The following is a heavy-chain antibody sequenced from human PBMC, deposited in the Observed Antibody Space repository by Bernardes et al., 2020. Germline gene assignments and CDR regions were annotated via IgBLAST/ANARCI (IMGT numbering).Heavy chain of an antibody. Sequence: SETLSLTCAVYGGSFSDYYWNWIRQPPGKGLEWIGEINHSGSTNYNPSLKSRVTISADTSKNHFSLKLTSVTAADTAVYYCARATDYYDTDGSSFGPWGQGTLVTVSS. CDR3: ARATDYYDTDGSSFGP. D-gene: IGHD3-22*01. CDR1: GGSFSDYY. V-gene: IGHV4-34*01. J-gene: IGHJ5*02. CDR2: INHSGST.